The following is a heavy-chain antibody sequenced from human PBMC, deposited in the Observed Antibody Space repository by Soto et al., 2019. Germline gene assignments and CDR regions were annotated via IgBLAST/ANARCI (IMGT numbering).Heavy chain of an antibody. Sequence: SQTLSLTCTVSGGSISSGGYYWSWIRQHPGKGLEWIGYIYYSGSTYYNPSLKSRVTISVDTSKNQFSLKLSSVTAADTAVYYCAREGGIVGATAADYWGQGTLVTVSS. J-gene: IGHJ4*02. CDR1: GGSISSGGYY. V-gene: IGHV4-31*03. D-gene: IGHD1-26*01. CDR3: AREGGIVGATAADY. CDR2: IYYSGST.